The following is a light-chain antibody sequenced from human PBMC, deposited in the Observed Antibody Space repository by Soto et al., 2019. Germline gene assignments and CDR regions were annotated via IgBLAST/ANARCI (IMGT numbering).Light chain of an antibody. CDR3: QTWGAGIQV. Sequence: QTVVTQSPSASASLGASVNLTCTLSSGHTMYGIAWHQQQPEKGPRFLMKLNSDGSHTKGDGIPDCFSGSSSGAERYLTISSLQSEDEADYYCQTWGAGIQVFGGGTKLTVL. CDR1: SGHTMYG. V-gene: IGLV4-69*01. CDR2: LNSDGSH. J-gene: IGLJ3*02.